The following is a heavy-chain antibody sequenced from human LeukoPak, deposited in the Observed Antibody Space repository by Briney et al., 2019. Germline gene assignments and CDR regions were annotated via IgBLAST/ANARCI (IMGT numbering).Heavy chain of an antibody. CDR1: GGSISSYY. CDR3: ARHRDRDGYNWFFHD. J-gene: IGHJ1*01. D-gene: IGHD5-24*01. Sequence: KPSETLSLTCTVSGGSISSYYWSWIRQPPGKGLEWIGYTHISGSTNYNPSLKSRVTISVVTSKNQFSLKPSSVTAADTAVYYCARHRDRDGYNWFFHDWGQGTLVTVSS. CDR2: THISGST. V-gene: IGHV4-59*08.